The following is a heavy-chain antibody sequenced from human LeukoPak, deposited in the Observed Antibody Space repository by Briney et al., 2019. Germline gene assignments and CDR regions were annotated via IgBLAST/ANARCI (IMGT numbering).Heavy chain of an antibody. Sequence: PSETLSLTCTVSGGSISSGSYYWSWIRQPAGKGLEWIGRIYTSGSTNYNPSLKSRVTISVDTSKNQFSLKLSSVTAADTAVYYCARGRRIVVVGPRFDPWGQGTLVTVSS. CDR2: IYTSGST. CDR1: GGSISSGSYY. J-gene: IGHJ5*02. CDR3: ARGRRIVVVGPRFDP. D-gene: IGHD2-15*01. V-gene: IGHV4-61*02.